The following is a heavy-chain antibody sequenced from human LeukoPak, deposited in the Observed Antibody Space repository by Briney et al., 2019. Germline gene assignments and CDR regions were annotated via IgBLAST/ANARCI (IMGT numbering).Heavy chain of an antibody. Sequence: GASVKVSCKASGYTFTSYAMNWVRQAPGQGLEWMGWINPNSGGTNYAQKFQGRVTMTRDTSISTAYMELSRLRSDDTAVYYCASLVGADVFDYWGQGTLVTVSS. J-gene: IGHJ4*02. D-gene: IGHD1-26*01. CDR2: INPNSGGT. V-gene: IGHV1-2*02. CDR3: ASLVGADVFDY. CDR1: GYTFTSYA.